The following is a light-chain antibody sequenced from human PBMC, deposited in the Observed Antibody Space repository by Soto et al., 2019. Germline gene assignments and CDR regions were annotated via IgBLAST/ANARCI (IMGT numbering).Light chain of an antibody. CDR1: QSININ. CDR3: QQYQNWPPLT. CDR2: GAS. V-gene: IGKV3D-15*01. Sequence: EVLMTQSPATLSVSPGERVTLSCRASQSININLAWYQQKPGPAPRVLIYGASSRASGIPDRFSGSGSGTDFTLTISRLEHDDFAFYYCQQYQNWPPLTFGGGTRVEIK. J-gene: IGKJ4*01.